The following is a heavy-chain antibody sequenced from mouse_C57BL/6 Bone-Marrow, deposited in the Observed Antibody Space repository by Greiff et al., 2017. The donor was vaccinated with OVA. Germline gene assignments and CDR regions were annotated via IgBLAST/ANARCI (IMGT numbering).Heavy chain of an antibody. J-gene: IGHJ2*01. Sequence: EVKLMESGPGLAKPSQTLSLTCSVTGYSITSDYWNWIRKFPGNKLEYMGYISYSGSTYYNPSLKSRISITRDTSKKQYYLQLNSVTTEDTATYYCARSLLIYYDYLDYWGQGTTLTVSS. CDR3: ARSLLIYYDYLDY. V-gene: IGHV3-8*01. D-gene: IGHD2-4*01. CDR1: GYSITSDY. CDR2: ISYSGST.